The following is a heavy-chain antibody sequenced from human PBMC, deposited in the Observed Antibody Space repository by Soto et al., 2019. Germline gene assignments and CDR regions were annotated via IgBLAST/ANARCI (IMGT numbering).Heavy chain of an antibody. CDR1: GFTFSSYA. CDR3: TKGAFVGVPAAIPPTAY. J-gene: IGHJ4*02. CDR2: LTISGGST. D-gene: IGHD2-2*02. V-gene: IGHV3-23*01. Sequence: EVQLLESGGGLVQPGGSLRLSCAASGFTFSSYAMTWVRPAPGKGLEWVSALTISGGSTYYADSVKGRFTISRDNSKSTLYLQMNSLRAEDTAVYYCTKGAFVGVPAAIPPTAYWGQGTLVTVSS.